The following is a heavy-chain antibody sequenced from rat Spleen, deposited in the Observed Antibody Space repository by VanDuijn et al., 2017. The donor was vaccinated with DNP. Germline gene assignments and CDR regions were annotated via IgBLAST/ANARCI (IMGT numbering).Heavy chain of an antibody. V-gene: IGHV5S13*01. Sequence: EVQLVESGGGLVQPGRSLKLSCAASGFTFSDYGMSWVRQAPTKGLEWVASISTGGDTAFYRDSVKGRFTISRNTAENIQYLQMDSLRSEDTATYYCVRETTDITYYFDYWGQGVMVTVSS. J-gene: IGHJ2*01. D-gene: IGHD1-4*01. CDR1: GFTFSDYG. CDR2: ISTGGDTA. CDR3: VRETTDITYYFDY.